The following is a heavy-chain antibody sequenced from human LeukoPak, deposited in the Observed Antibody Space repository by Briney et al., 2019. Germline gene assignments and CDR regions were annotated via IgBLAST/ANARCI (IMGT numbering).Heavy chain of an antibody. CDR2: IRYDGSNK. CDR3: AKAYATGYCGPLVDY. D-gene: IGHD2-21*01. Sequence: GGSLRLSYAASGFTFSSYGMHWVRQAPGKGLEWVAFIRYDGSNKYYADSVKGRFTISRDNSKNTLYLQMNSLRAEDTAVYYCAKAYATGYCGPLVDYWGQGTPVTVSS. J-gene: IGHJ4*02. CDR1: GFTFSSYG. V-gene: IGHV3-30*02.